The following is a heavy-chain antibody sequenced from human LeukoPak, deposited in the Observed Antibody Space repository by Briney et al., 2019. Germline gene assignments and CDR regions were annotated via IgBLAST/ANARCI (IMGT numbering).Heavy chain of an antibody. CDR1: GFTFNNAW. D-gene: IGHD2-21*01. J-gene: IGHJ4*02. CDR2: IYSGGST. Sequence: GGSLRLSCAASGFTFNNAWMTWVRQPPGKGLEWVSDIYSGGSTYYADSVKGRFTISRDNSKNTLYLQMNSLRAEDTAVYYCTRGGGGSFPHYWGQGTLVTVSS. CDR3: TRGGGGSFPHY. V-gene: IGHV3-53*01.